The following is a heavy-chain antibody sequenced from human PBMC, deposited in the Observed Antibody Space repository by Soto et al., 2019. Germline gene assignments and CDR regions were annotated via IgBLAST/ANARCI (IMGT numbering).Heavy chain of an antibody. Sequence: QVQLEQSGAEVRKPGSSVKVSCKASGGTFSSSAINWLRHAPGQGPEWMGGIIPTFGTSNYIPKLRGRVTITAVTSTNTAYMEVSSLTSADTVMYYCARSATAGHKSVALGGHGNMLTVSA. J-gene: IGHJ3*01. CDR2: IIPTFGTS. D-gene: IGHD2-21*02. CDR3: ARSATAGHKSVAL. V-gene: IGHV1-69*06. CDR1: GGTFSSSA.